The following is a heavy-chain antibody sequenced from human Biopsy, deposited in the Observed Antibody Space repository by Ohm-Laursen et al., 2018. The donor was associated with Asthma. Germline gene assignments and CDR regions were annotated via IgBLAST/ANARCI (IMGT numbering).Heavy chain of an antibody. Sequence: PSDTVSCQAFCRTLYRAGITRGRQAPGEGGGWMGWISVYNGNTKVAQKLQDRVTMITDTSTSTAYMELRSLRSDDTAVYFCARAVDYSHYYGIDVWGQGTTVTVS. CDR1: CRTLYRAG. D-gene: IGHD3-10*01. CDR2: ISVYNGNT. CDR3: ARAVDYSHYYGIDV. V-gene: IGHV1-18*01. J-gene: IGHJ6*02.